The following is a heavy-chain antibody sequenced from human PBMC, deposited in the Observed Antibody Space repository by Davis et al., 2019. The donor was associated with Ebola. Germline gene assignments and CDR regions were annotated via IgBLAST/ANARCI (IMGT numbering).Heavy chain of an antibody. CDR2: INHSGST. CDR1: GGSFSGYY. D-gene: IGHD3-10*01. Sequence: MPGGSLRLSCAVYGGSFSGYYWSWIRQPPGKGLEWIGEINHSGSTNYNPSLKSRVTISVDTSKNQFSLKLSSVTAADTAVYYCARARRGYYYYGMDVWGQGTTVTVSS. CDR3: ARARRGYYYYGMDV. V-gene: IGHV4-34*01. J-gene: IGHJ6*02.